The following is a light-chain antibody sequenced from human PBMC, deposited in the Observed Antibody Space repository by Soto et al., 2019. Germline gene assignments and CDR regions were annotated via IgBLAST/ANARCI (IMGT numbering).Light chain of an antibody. CDR1: SSDVGGYNY. Sequence: QSALTQPPSASGSPGQSVAISCTGTSSDVGGYNYVSWYQQYPGKAPKLMIFEVSNRPSGVSSRFSGSKSGNTASLRISGLQAEDEADYYCSSYTSSSADVVFGGGTKLTVL. CDR3: SSYTSSSADVV. CDR2: EVS. V-gene: IGLV2-14*01. J-gene: IGLJ2*01.